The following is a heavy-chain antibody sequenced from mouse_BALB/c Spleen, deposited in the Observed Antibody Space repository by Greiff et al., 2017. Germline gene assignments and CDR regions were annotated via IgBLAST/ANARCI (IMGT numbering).Heavy chain of an antibody. CDR2: IHPNSGNT. CDR3: ARGYYRDY. CDR1: GYTFTSSW. V-gene: IGHV1S130*01. J-gene: IGHJ2*01. Sequence: QVQLQQSGSVLVRPGASVKLSCKASGYTFTSSWMHWAKQRPGQGLEWIGEIHPNSGNTNYNEKFKGKATLTVDTSSSTAYVDLSSLTSEDSAVYYCARGYYRDYWGQGTTLTVSS. D-gene: IGHD2-14*01.